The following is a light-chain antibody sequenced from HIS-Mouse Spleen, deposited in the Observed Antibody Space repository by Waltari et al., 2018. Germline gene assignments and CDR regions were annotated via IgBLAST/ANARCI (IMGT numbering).Light chain of an antibody. CDR2: EGS. V-gene: IGLV2-23*01. CDR1: SSDVGSYNL. CDR3: CSYAGSSTWV. Sequence: QSALTQPASVSGSPGQSITISCTGTSSDVGSYNLVSWYQQHPGKAPKLMIYEGSKRPSGVSNRFSGSMSGNTASLTISGRQGEDEADYYCCSYAGSSTWVFGGGTKLTVL. J-gene: IGLJ3*02.